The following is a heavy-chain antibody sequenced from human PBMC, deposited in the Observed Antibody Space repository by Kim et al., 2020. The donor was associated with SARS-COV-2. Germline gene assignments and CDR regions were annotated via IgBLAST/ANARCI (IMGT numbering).Heavy chain of an antibody. V-gene: IGHV4-31*03. CDR1: GGSISSGGYY. CDR2: IYYSGNT. D-gene: IGHD4-17*01. J-gene: IGHJ6*01. CDR3: SRGLDETTVTPRSGM. Sequence: SETLSLTCTVSGGSISSGGYYWSWIRQLPGKGLEWIGYIYYSGNTYYNPSLYSRVTITLDTSENQFSLNLSSVTAADTAVYFCSRGLDETTVTPRSGM.